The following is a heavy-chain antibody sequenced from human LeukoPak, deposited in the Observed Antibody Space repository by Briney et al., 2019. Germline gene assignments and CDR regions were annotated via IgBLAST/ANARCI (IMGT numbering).Heavy chain of an antibody. D-gene: IGHD3-22*01. CDR3: ARGYYDSSGYFYYYGMDV. V-gene: IGHV3-33*01. CDR2: IWYDGSNK. CDR1: GFTFSSYG. Sequence: PGGSLRLSCAASGFTFSSYGMHWVRQAPGKGLEWVAVIWYDGSNKYYADSVKGRFTISRDNSKNTLYLQMNSLRAEDTAVYYCARGYYDSSGYFYYYGMDVWGQGTTVTVS. J-gene: IGHJ6*02.